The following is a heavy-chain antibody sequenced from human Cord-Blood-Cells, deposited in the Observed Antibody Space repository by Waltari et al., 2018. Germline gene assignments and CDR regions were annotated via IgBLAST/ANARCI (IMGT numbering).Heavy chain of an antibody. CDR1: GFTFSSYG. J-gene: IGHJ4*02. V-gene: IGHV3-30*18. D-gene: IGHD3-3*01. CDR3: AKRGLRFLEWLLYYFDY. Sequence: QVQLVESGGGVVQPGRSLRLSCAASGFTFSSYGMHWVRQAPGKGLEWVAVISYDGSNKYYADSVKGRFTISRDNSKNTLYLQMNSLRAEDTAVYYCAKRGLRFLEWLLYYFDYWGQGTLVTVSS. CDR2: ISYDGSNK.